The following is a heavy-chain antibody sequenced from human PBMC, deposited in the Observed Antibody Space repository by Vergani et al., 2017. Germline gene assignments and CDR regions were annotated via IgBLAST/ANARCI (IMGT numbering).Heavy chain of an antibody. V-gene: IGHV3-23*01. CDR2: ISGSGGST. Sequence: EVQLLESGGGLVQPGGSLRLSCAASGFTFSSYAMSWVRQAPGKGLEWVSAISGSGGSTYYADSVKGWFTISRDNSKNTLYLQMNSLRAEDTAVYYCAKTNSGYDLAPTTDYWGQGTLVTVSS. CDR1: GFTFSSYA. D-gene: IGHD5-12*01. J-gene: IGHJ4*02. CDR3: AKTNSGYDLAPTTDY.